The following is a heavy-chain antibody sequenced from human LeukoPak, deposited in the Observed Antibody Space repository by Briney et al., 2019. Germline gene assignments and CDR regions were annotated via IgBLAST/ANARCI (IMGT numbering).Heavy chain of an antibody. D-gene: IGHD5-18*01. CDR1: GYTLTELS. CDR3: ATDSYGYLGRYYYYYGMDV. V-gene: IGHV1-24*01. Sequence: ASVKVSCKVSGYTLTELSMHWVRQAPGKGLEWMGGFDPEDGETIYAQKFQGRVTMTEDTSTDTAYMERSSLRSEDTAVYYCATDSYGYLGRYYYYYGMDVWGQGTTVTVSS. CDR2: FDPEDGET. J-gene: IGHJ6*02.